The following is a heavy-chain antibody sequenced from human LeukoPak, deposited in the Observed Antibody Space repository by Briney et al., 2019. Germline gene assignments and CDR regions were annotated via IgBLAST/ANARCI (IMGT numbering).Heavy chain of an antibody. CDR1: GGSISGYY. CDR3: AREYSSGWYRAFDY. V-gene: IGHV4-59*01. Sequence: SETLSLTCTVSGGSISGYYWSWIRQPPGKGLEWIGYVYYSGSTNYNPSLKSRLTISIDTSENQFSLKLTSVTAADTAVYYCAREYSSGWYRAFDYWGQGTLVTVSS. J-gene: IGHJ4*02. CDR2: VYYSGST. D-gene: IGHD6-19*01.